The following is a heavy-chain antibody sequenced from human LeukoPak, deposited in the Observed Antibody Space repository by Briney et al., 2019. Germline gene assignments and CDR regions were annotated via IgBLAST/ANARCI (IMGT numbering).Heavy chain of an antibody. CDR1: GYTFTSYY. Sequence: GASVKVSCKASGYTFTSYYMHWVRQAPGQGLELMGIINPSGGSTSYAQKFQGRVTMTRDTSTSTVYMELSSLRSEDTAVYYCARDGVAGTPDYWGQGTLVTVSS. CDR2: INPSGGST. CDR3: ARDGVAGTPDY. D-gene: IGHD6-19*01. V-gene: IGHV1-46*01. J-gene: IGHJ4*02.